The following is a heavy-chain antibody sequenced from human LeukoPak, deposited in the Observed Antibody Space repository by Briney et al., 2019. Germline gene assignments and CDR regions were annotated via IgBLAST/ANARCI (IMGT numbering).Heavy chain of an antibody. CDR2: FDPEDGET. CDR3: ATVTAMVRTAAFDY. CDR1: GYTLTELS. D-gene: IGHD5-18*01. J-gene: IGHJ4*02. Sequence: ASVTVSCKVSGYTLTELSMHWVRQAPGKGLEWMGGFDPEDGETIYAQKFQGRVTMTEDTSTDTAYMELSSLRSEDTAVYYCATVTAMVRTAAFDYWGQGTLVTVSS. V-gene: IGHV1-24*01.